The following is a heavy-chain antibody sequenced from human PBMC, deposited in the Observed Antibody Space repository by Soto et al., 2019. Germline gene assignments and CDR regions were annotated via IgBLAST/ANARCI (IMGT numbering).Heavy chain of an antibody. CDR3: ARTYRSGYSGYDPLYFFDY. CDR1: GGSISSGGYY. J-gene: IGHJ4*02. V-gene: IGHV4-31*03. Sequence: QVQLQESGPGLVKPSQTLSLTCTVSGGSISSGGYYWSWIRQHPGKGLEWIGYIYYSGSTYYNPSLRSRVTISVDTSKNQFSLRLSSVTAADTAVYYCARTYRSGYSGYDPLYFFDYWGQGTLVTVSS. CDR2: IYYSGST. D-gene: IGHD5-12*01.